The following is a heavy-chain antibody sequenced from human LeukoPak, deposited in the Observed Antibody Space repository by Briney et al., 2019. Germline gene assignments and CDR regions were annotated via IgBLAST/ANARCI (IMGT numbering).Heavy chain of an antibody. D-gene: IGHD6-19*01. V-gene: IGHV4-34*01. CDR2: INHSGST. Sequence: PSETLSLTCAVYGGSFRGYYWSWIRQPPGKGLEWIGEINHSGSTNYNPSLKSRVTISVDTSKNQFSLKLSSVTAADTAVYYCARHLVGSSGWYRGGYYYYGMDVWGQGTTVTVSS. CDR3: ARHLVGSSGWYRGGYYYYGMDV. J-gene: IGHJ6*02. CDR1: GGSFRGYY.